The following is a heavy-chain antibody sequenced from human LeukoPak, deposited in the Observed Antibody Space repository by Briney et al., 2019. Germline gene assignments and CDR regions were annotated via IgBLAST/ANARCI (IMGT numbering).Heavy chain of an antibody. Sequence: ASVKVSCKGSGYTFTGYYIHWVRQAPGQGLEWMGWINPNSGDTKYAQKFQGRVTMTRDTSISTAYMELSRLRSDDTAVCYCARPKYSSSWDAFDIWGPGTMVTVSS. V-gene: IGHV1-2*02. CDR1: GYTFTGYY. CDR3: ARPKYSSSWDAFDI. D-gene: IGHD6-13*01. CDR2: INPNSGDT. J-gene: IGHJ3*02.